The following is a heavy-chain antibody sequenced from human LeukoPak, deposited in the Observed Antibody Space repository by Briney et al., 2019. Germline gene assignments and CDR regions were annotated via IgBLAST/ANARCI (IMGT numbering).Heavy chain of an antibody. J-gene: IGHJ4*02. V-gene: IGHV1-2*02. D-gene: IGHD3-22*01. CDR3: ARDRYYYDSSGYYKHPLDY. Sequence: GASVKVSCKASGYTFTGYYMHWVRQAPGQGLEWMGWINPNSGGTNYAQKFQGRVTMTRDTSISTAYMELSRLRSDDTAVYYCARDRYYYDSSGYYKHPLDYWGQGTLATVSS. CDR1: GYTFTGYY. CDR2: INPNSGGT.